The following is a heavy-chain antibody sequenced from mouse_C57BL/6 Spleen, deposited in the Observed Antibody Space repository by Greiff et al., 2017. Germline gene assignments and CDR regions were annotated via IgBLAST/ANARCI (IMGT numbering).Heavy chain of an antibody. Sequence: EVQLQQSGPELMKPGASVKISCKASGYSFTGYYMNWVKQSPEKSLEWIGEINPSTGGTTYNQKFKAKATLTVDKSSRTAYMQLKSLTSEDSAVYYCARMSMGYYGSSPFAYWGQGTLVTVSA. V-gene: IGHV1-42*01. CDR3: ARMSMGYYGSSPFAY. J-gene: IGHJ3*01. CDR1: GYSFTGYY. CDR2: INPSTGGT. D-gene: IGHD1-1*01.